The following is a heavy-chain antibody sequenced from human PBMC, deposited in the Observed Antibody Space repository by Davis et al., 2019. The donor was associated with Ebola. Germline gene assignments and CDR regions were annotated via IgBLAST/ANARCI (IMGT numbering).Heavy chain of an antibody. J-gene: IGHJ6*02. CDR1: GFTFSSYA. V-gene: IGHV3-30*14. CDR3: ARVAPTVNYYYYGMDV. D-gene: IGHD2-15*01. Sequence: GGSLRLSCAASGFTFSSYAMHWVRQAPGKGLEWVAVISYDGSNKYYADSVKGRFTISRDNSKNTLYLQMNSLRAEDTAVYYCARVAPTVNYYYYGMDVWGQGTTVTVSS. CDR2: ISYDGSNK.